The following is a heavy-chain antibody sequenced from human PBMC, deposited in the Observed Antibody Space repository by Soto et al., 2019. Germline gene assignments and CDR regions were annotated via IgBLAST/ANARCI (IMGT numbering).Heavy chain of an antibody. CDR3: ARSRITMVRGVPAPFGMDV. CDR1: GGTFSTYV. J-gene: IGHJ6*02. CDR2: ISAYNGNT. V-gene: IGHV1-18*01. Sequence: GASVKVSCKASGGTFSTYVISWVRQAPGQGLEWMGWISAYNGNTNYAQKLQGRVTMTTDTSTSTAYMELRSLRSDDTAVYYCARSRITMVRGVPAPFGMDVWGQGTTVTVSS. D-gene: IGHD3-10*01.